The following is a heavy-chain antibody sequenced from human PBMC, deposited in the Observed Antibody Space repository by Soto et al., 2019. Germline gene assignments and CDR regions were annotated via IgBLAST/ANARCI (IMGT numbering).Heavy chain of an antibody. CDR1: GGSINNSSFY. Sequence: QLQLQESGPGLVKPSATLSLTCTVSGGSINNSSFYWGWVRQPPGKRLEWIGSIYYSGSAYYNPYLKSRHTVSLDTSQDHFSMTLRSVTAADKDVYICARRTLVQGIIPYSFDSWGQGTLVTVSS. V-gene: IGHV4-39*01. J-gene: IGHJ4*02. D-gene: IGHD3-10*01. CDR3: ARRTLVQGIIPYSFDS. CDR2: IYYSGSA.